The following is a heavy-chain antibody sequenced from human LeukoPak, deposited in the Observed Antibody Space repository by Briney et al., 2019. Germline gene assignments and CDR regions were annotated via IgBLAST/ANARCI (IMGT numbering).Heavy chain of an antibody. V-gene: IGHV4-34*01. CDR1: GGSFSGYY. J-gene: IGHJ5*02. Sequence: SETLSLTCAVYGGSFSGYYWSWIRQPPGKGLEWIGEINHSGSTNYNPSLKSRVTISVDTSKNQFSLKLSSVTAADTAVYYCARLGLLDDNWFGPWGQGTLVTVSS. CDR3: ARLGLLDDNWFGP. CDR2: INHSGST. D-gene: IGHD1-26*01.